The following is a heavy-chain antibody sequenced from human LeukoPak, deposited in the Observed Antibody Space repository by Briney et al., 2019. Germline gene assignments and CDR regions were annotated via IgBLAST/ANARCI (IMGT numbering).Heavy chain of an antibody. V-gene: IGHV4-39*07. D-gene: IGHD2-15*01. J-gene: IGHJ5*02. CDR3: AREAICSGGSCYSHFWFDP. Sequence: SETLSLTCTVSGGSISSSSYCWGWIRQPPGKGLEWIGSIYYSGSTYYNPSLKSRVTVSVDTSKNQFSLKLSSVTAADTAVHYCAREAICSGGSCYSHFWFDPWGQGTLVTVSS. CDR2: IYYSGST. CDR1: GGSISSSSYC.